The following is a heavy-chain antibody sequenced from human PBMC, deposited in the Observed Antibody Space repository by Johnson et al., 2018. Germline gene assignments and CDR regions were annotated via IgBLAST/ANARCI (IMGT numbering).Heavy chain of an antibody. Sequence: QVQLVQSGGGVVQPGRSLRLSCAASGFTFSSYGMHWVRQAPGKGLEWVAVISYDGSNKYYADSVKGRFTISRDNSKNTLYLQMNSLRAEDTAVYYCAKDPSNYYYGMDVWGQGTTVTVSS. CDR2: ISYDGSNK. CDR3: AKDPSNYYYGMDV. CDR1: GFTFSSYG. D-gene: IGHD4-11*01. J-gene: IGHJ6*02. V-gene: IGHV3-30*18.